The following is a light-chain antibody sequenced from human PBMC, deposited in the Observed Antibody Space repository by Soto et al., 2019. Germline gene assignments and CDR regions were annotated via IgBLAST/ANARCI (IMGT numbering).Light chain of an antibody. CDR2: DAY. CDR3: QQRSNWPPIT. CDR1: QSVSSIY. J-gene: IGKJ5*01. Sequence: EIVLTQSPGTLSLSPGERATLSCRASQSVSSIYFAWYQQKRGQAPRLLIYDAYNRATGIPARFSGSGSGTDFTLTISSLEPEDFAVYYCQQRSNWPPITFGQGTRLEIK. V-gene: IGKV3-11*01.